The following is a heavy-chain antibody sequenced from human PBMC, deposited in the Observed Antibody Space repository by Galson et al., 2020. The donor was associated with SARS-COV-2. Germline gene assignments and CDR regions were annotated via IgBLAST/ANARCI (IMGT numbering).Heavy chain of an antibody. CDR3: AREGYDFWSGYFDY. CDR1: GGCISSYY. Sequence: SETLSLTCTVSGGCISSYYWSWIRQPPGKGLEWIGYIYYSGSTNYNPSLKSRVTISVDTSKNQFSLKLSSVTAADTAVYYCAREGYDFWSGYFDYWGQGTLVTVSS. D-gene: IGHD3-3*01. CDR2: IYYSGST. V-gene: IGHV4-59*01. J-gene: IGHJ4*02.